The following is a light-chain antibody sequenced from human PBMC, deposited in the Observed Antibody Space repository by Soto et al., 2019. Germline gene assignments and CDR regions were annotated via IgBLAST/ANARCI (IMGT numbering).Light chain of an antibody. J-gene: IGLJ3*02. Sequence: QPVLTQPPSVSGAPGQRVTISCTGSSSDIGATYDIHWYQQLPGTAPKLLIYRTDHRPSGVPDRFSGSKSGTSASLAVTGLQAEDEASYHCQSYDSTLSAWVFGGGTKVTVL. V-gene: IGLV1-40*01. CDR3: QSYDSTLSAWV. CDR1: SSDIGATYD. CDR2: RTD.